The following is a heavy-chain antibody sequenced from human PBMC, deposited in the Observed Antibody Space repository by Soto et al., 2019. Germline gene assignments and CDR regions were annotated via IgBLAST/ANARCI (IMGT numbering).Heavy chain of an antibody. Sequence: KLSETLSLTCAVSGYSISTGFNWAWIRRPPGKGLEWIGSIYRSGTTSYNPSLKSRVTISVDPSKNQFSLMLTAVTAADTAVYYCARTHSGSYYSVFNYWGRGSLVTVSS. D-gene: IGHD1-26*01. V-gene: IGHV4-38-2*01. CDR2: IYRSGTT. CDR3: ARTHSGSYYSVFNY. CDR1: GYSISTGFN. J-gene: IGHJ4*02.